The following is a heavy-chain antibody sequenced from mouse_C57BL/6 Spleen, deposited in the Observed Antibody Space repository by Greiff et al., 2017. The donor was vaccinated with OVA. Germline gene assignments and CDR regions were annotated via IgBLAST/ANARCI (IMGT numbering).Heavy chain of an antibody. CDR1: GYTFTDYY. Sequence: VQLQQSGPELVKPGASVKISCKASGYTFTDYYMNWVKQSHGKSLEWIGDINPNNGGTSYNQKFKGKATLTVDKSSSTAYMELRSLTSEDSAVYYCARRSYYYGSSPPFDYWGQGTTLTVSS. D-gene: IGHD1-1*01. CDR2: INPNNGGT. J-gene: IGHJ2*01. V-gene: IGHV1-26*01. CDR3: ARRSYYYGSSPPFDY.